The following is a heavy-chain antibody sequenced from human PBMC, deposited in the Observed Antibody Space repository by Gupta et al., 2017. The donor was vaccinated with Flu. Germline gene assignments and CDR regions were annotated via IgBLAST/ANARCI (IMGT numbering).Heavy chain of an antibody. D-gene: IGHD1-7*01. V-gene: IGHV3-74*01. Sequence: WVRQAPGKGLVWVSRINSDGRTTNYADPVKGRFTISRDNAKNTLYLQMNSLRAEDTAVYYCARDLGRTGTTDWGQGSLVTVSS. CDR3: ARDLGRTGTTD. J-gene: IGHJ4*02. CDR2: INSDGRTT.